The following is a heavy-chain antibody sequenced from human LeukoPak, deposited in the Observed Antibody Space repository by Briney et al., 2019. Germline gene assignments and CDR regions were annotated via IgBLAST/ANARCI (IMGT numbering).Heavy chain of an antibody. Sequence: PSQTLSLTCTVSGGSISSGSYYWSWIRQPAGKGLEWIGSIYHSGSTYYNPSLKSRVTISVDTSKNQFSLKLSSVTAADTAVYYCARVTIVVVVAATWSGGYWFDPWGQGTLVTVSS. J-gene: IGHJ5*02. V-gene: IGHV4-61*02. CDR1: GGSISSGSYY. D-gene: IGHD2-15*01. CDR2: IYHSGST. CDR3: ARVTIVVVVAATWSGGYWFDP.